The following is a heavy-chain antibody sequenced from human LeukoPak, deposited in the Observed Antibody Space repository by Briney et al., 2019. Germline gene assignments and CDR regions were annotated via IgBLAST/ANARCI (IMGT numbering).Heavy chain of an antibody. CDR2: ISNSGST. D-gene: IGHD1-1*01. V-gene: IGHV4-31*03. Sequence: SQTLSLTCTVSGGSISSGGYFWRWVRQHPGKGLEWIGYISNSGSTSYNPSLKSRVTLSVDTSKNQFSLKLSSVTAADTAVYYCARADNWNAFEYWGQGTLVPVSS. J-gene: IGHJ4*02. CDR1: GGSISSGGYF. CDR3: ARADNWNAFEY.